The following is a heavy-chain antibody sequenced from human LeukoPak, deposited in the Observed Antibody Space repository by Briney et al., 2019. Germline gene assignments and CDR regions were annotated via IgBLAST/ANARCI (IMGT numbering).Heavy chain of an antibody. J-gene: IGHJ4*02. CDR1: GFTFSSYE. V-gene: IGHV3-48*03. D-gene: IGHD1-20*01. Sequence: GGSLRLSCAASGFTFSSYEMNWVRQAPGKGLEWVSYISSSGSTIYYADSVKGRFTISRDNAKNSLYLQMNSLRAEDTDVYYCARDRAITGSDYWGQGTLVTVSS. CDR2: ISSSGSTI. CDR3: ARDRAITGSDY.